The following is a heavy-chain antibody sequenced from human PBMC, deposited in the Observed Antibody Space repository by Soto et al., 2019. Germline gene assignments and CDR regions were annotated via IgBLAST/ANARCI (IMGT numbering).Heavy chain of an antibody. Sequence: PGGSLRLSCAASGFTFSSYSMNWVRQAPGKGLEWVSSISSSSSYIYYADSVKGRFTISRDNAKNSLYLQMNSLRAEDTAVYYCARDLGMATNVPLYYYYYGMDVWGQGTTVTVSS. V-gene: IGHV3-21*01. D-gene: IGHD5-12*01. J-gene: IGHJ6*02. CDR1: GFTFSSYS. CDR3: ARDLGMATNVPLYYYYYGMDV. CDR2: ISSSSSYI.